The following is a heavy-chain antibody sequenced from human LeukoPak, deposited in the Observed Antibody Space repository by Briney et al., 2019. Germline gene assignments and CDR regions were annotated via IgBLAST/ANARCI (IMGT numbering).Heavy chain of an antibody. CDR3: ASVARSYYYYMDV. J-gene: IGHJ6*03. CDR2: IIPIFDTA. V-gene: IGHV1-69*06. Sequence: GSSVKVSCKASGGTFSSYTITWVRQAPGQGLEWMGRIIPIFDTANYAQKFQGRVTITADKSTSTAYMELSSLRSEDTAVYYCASVARSYYYYMDVWGKGTTVTVSS. CDR1: GGTFSSYT.